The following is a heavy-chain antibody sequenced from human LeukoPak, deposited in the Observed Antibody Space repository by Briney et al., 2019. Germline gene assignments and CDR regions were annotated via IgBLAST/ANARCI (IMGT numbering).Heavy chain of an antibody. CDR2: ISGSGGST. CDR1: GFTFSSYA. V-gene: IGHV3-23*01. J-gene: IGHJ6*02. Sequence: GGSLRLSCAASGFTFSSYAMSWVRQAPGKGLEWVSAISGSGGSTYYADSVKGRFTISRDNSKDTLYLQMNSLRAEATAVYYCAREGNGYYDFWSGPYYYGMDVWGQGTTVTVSS. CDR3: AREGNGYYDFWSGPYYYGMDV. D-gene: IGHD3-3*01.